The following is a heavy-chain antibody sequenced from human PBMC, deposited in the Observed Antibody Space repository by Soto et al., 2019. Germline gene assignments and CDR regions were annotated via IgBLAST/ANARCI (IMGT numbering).Heavy chain of an antibody. CDR2: SYYRSRWHN. Sequence: SQTLSLTCAISGDSVSRNNALWNWITQSPARVLEWLGRSYYRSRWHNDDAVSVKSRRTSNPDTSKNQFSLQLNSVTAEETAVYYCERVRDSSSWYRDYFYGTDVWGQGTTVTVSS. D-gene: IGHD6-13*01. V-gene: IGHV6-1*01. CDR1: GDSVSRNNAL. CDR3: ERVRDSSSWYRDYFYGTDV. J-gene: IGHJ6*02.